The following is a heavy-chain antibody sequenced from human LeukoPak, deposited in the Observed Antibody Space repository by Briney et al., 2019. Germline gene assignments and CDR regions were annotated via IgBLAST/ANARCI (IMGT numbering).Heavy chain of an antibody. V-gene: IGHV3-7*01. Sequence: PGGSLRLSCAASGFTFSSFWMSWVRQAPGKGLGWVANINEAGSGKYYVDSVKGRSTISRDNAKNSLYLQMNSLRVEDTAIYYCASGRQLGYWGQGTLATVSA. D-gene: IGHD6-13*01. CDR1: GFTFSSFW. CDR2: INEAGSGK. CDR3: ASGRQLGY. J-gene: IGHJ4*02.